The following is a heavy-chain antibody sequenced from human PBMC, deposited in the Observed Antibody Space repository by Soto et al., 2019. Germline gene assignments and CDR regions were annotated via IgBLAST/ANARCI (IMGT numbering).Heavy chain of an antibody. CDR2: IYYSGST. V-gene: IGHV4-30-4*01. CDR3: SRDTAMARLEYYYYYGMDV. Sequence: PSETLSLTCTVSGGTISSGDYYWSWIRQPPGKGLEWIGYIYYSGSTYYNPSLKSRVTISVDTSKNQFSLKLSSVTAAGTAVYYCSRDTAMARLEYYYYYGMDVWGQGTTVTV. J-gene: IGHJ6*02. D-gene: IGHD5-18*01. CDR1: GGTISSGDYY.